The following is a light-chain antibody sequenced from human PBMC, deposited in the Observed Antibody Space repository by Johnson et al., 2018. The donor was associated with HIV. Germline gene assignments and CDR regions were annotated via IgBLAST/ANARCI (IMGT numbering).Light chain of an antibody. V-gene: IGLV1-51*01. J-gene: IGLJ1*01. Sequence: QSVLTQPPSVSAAPGQKVTISCSGSSSNIRNNYVSWYQQLPGTAPKLLIYDNNKRPSGIPDRFSGSKSGTSATLGITGLQTGDEADYYCGTWDSSLSACYVFGTGTKVTVL. CDR3: GTWDSSLSACYV. CDR2: DNN. CDR1: SSNIRNNY.